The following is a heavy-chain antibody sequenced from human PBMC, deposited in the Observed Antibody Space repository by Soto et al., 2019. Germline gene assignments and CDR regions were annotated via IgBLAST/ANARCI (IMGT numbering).Heavy chain of an antibody. J-gene: IGHJ4*01. CDR3: ARGGIAAAAPPDY. Sequence: QVQLQESGPGLVKPSQTLSLTYTVSGGSISSGGYYWSLIRQHPGKGLEWIGYSYYSGSTYYNPSLKSRVTISVDTSKNQFSLKLSSVTAADTAVYYCARGGIAAAAPPDYWGQATLVTVSS. V-gene: IGHV4-31*03. CDR2: SYYSGST. D-gene: IGHD6-13*01. CDR1: GGSISSGGYY.